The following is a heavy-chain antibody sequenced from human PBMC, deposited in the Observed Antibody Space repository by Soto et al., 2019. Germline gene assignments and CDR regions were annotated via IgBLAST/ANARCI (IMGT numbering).Heavy chain of an antibody. V-gene: IGHV1-69*13. D-gene: IGHD3-3*01. J-gene: IGHJ6*02. CDR1: GGTFSSYA. Sequence: GASVKVSCKASGGTFSSYAISWVRQAPGQGLEWMGGIIPIFGTANYAQKFQGRVTITADESTSTAYMELSSLRSEDTAVYYCAAYYDFWSGITRDSGNYGMDVWGQGTTVTVSS. CDR2: IIPIFGTA. CDR3: AAYYDFWSGITRDSGNYGMDV.